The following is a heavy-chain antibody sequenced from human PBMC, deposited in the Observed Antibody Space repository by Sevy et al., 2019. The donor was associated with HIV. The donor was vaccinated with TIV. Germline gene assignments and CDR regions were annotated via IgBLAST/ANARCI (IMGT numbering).Heavy chain of an antibody. CDR3: AKDSGYYYGSGSNRYYYGMDV. Sequence: GGSLRLSCAASGFTFDDYAMHWVRQAPGKGLEWISGISWNSGSIGYADSVKGRFTISRDNAKNSLYLQMNSLRAEDTALYYYAKDSGYYYGSGSNRYYYGMDVWGQGTTVTVSS. D-gene: IGHD3-10*01. CDR1: GFTFDDYA. V-gene: IGHV3-9*01. J-gene: IGHJ6*02. CDR2: ISWNSGSI.